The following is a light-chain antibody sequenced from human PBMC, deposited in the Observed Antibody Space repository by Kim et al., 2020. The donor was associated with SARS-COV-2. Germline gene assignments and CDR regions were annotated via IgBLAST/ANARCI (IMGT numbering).Light chain of an antibody. V-gene: IGKV1-39*01. Sequence: DTQTTQPPSSLSASVGDRVTITCRASQDISRYLNWYQQKPGKAPKLLIYTASSSQSGVPSRFTGSGSETDFTLTISSLQPEDFATYYCQQTYSASRTFGQGTKVDIK. CDR3: QQTYSASRT. J-gene: IGKJ1*01. CDR2: TAS. CDR1: QDISRY.